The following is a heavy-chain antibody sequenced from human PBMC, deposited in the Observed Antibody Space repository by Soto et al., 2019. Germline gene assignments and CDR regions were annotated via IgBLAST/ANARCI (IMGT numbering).Heavy chain of an antibody. J-gene: IGHJ4*02. CDR2: IYWDDDK. Sequence: QITLKESGPTLVKPTQPLTLTCTFSGFSLSTSGVGVGWIRQPPGKALEWLALIYWDDDKRYSPSLKSRLTITKDTSKNQVVLTMTNMDPVDTATYYCAHVHATKVRGVRNFDYWGQGTLVTVSS. CDR1: GFSLSTSGVG. CDR3: AHVHATKVRGVRNFDY. V-gene: IGHV2-5*02. D-gene: IGHD3-10*01.